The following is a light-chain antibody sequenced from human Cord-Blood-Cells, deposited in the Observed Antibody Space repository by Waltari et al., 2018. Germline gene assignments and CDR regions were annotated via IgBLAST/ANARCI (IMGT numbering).Light chain of an antibody. CDR3: QQRSNWPLYT. Sequence: DIVLTQSPATLSFSPGERATLSCRASQSVSSYLAWYQQKPGQAPRLLIYDASNRATGIPARFSGSGSGTDFTLTISSLEPEDFAVYYCQQRSNWPLYTFGQGTKLEIK. V-gene: IGKV3-11*01. CDR2: DAS. J-gene: IGKJ2*01. CDR1: QSVSSY.